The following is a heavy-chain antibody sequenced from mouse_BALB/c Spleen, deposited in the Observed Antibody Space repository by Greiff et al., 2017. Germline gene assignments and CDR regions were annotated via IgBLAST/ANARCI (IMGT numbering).Heavy chain of an antibody. Sequence: VQLKQSGAELVRPGALVKLSCKASGFNIKDYYMHWVKQRPEQGLEWIGWIDPENGNTIYDPKFQGKASITADTSSNTAYLQLSSLTSEDTAVYYCARSGDLYYFDYWGQGTTLTVSS. CDR2: IDPENGNT. V-gene: IGHV14-1*02. CDR1: GFNIKDYY. CDR3: ARSGDLYYFDY. D-gene: IGHD2-13*01. J-gene: IGHJ2*01.